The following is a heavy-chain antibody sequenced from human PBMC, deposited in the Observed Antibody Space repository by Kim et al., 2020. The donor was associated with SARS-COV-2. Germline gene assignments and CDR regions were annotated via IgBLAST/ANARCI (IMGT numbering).Heavy chain of an antibody. CDR3: ANIAVAFRGRPDYYYGMDV. D-gene: IGHD6-19*01. CDR2: IYYSGST. Sequence: SQTLSLTCTVSGGSISSSSYYWGWIRQPPGKGLEWIGSIYYSGSTYYNPSLKSRVTISVDTSKNQFSLKLSSVTAADTAVYYCANIAVAFRGRPDYYYGMDVWGQGTTVTVSS. J-gene: IGHJ6*02. CDR1: GGSISSSSYY. V-gene: IGHV4-39*01.